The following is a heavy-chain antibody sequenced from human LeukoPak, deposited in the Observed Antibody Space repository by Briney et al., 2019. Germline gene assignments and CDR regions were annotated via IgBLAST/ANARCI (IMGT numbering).Heavy chain of an antibody. CDR2: FDPEDGET. D-gene: IGHD2-2*02. CDR1: GYTLTELS. V-gene: IGHV1-24*01. CDR3: ARALHDCSSTSCYTLFDY. Sequence: ASVKVSCKASGYTLTELSMHWVRQAPGKGLEWMGGFDPEDGETIYAQKFQGRVTITRDTSASTAYMELSSLRSEDTAVYYCARALHDCSSTSCYTLFDYWGQGTLVTVSS. J-gene: IGHJ4*02.